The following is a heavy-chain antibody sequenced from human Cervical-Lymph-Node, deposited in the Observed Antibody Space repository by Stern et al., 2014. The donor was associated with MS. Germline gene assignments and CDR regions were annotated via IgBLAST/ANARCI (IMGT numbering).Heavy chain of an antibody. D-gene: IGHD1-26*01. CDR1: GYTFYTYG. CDR2: MRAYNGEA. Sequence: QMQLVQSGGEVKKPGASVKVSCKVSGYTFYTYGLGWVRQAPGQGLEWMGWMRAYNGEATYAQKFQGRVTMTPDSSTGTAYMELKSLRSDDTAVYYCARVAVGANYFDYWGQGTLVTVSS. V-gene: IGHV1-18*01. J-gene: IGHJ4*02. CDR3: ARVAVGANYFDY.